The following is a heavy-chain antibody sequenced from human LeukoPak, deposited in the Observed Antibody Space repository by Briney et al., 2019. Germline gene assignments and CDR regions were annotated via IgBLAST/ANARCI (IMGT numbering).Heavy chain of an antibody. CDR3: SRENGAFSPFGY. V-gene: IGHV4-4*02. CDR2: TSLTGLT. D-gene: IGHD2-8*01. J-gene: IGHJ4*02. Sequence: SETLSLTCGVSGVSISNTNWWSWVRQPPGQGLEWIGETSLTGLTHYNPSLESRVTVSLDKSKNQLSLNLTSVTAADTAVYYCSRENGAFSPFGYWGQGTLVTVLS. CDR1: GVSISNTNW.